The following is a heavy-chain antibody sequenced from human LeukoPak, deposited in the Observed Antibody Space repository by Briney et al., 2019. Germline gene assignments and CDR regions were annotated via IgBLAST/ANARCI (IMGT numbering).Heavy chain of an antibody. CDR1: GFTVSSSY. D-gene: IGHD1-26*01. J-gene: IGHJ4*02. Sequence: GGSLRLSCAASGFTVSSSYMSWVRQAPGKGLEWVSTITISATNTYYADSVRGRFTISRDNSKNTLYLQMNSLRAEDTAVYYCARGYSGSYHTFDYWGQGTLVAVSS. CDR3: ARGYSGSYHTFDY. CDR2: ITISATNT. V-gene: IGHV3-53*01.